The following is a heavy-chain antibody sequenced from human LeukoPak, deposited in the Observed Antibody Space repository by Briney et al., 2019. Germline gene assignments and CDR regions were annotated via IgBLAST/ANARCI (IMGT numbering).Heavy chain of an antibody. Sequence: GGSLRLSCAVSGFTFSNYAMVWVRQAPGKGLDWVSSISAGGGVTSNADSVKGRFTISRDNSKNTLYLQMNSLRTEDTAMYYCVGEVGPKQMNYWGQGTLVTVSS. V-gene: IGHV3-23*01. CDR2: ISAGGGVT. D-gene: IGHD1-26*01. J-gene: IGHJ4*02. CDR3: VGEVGPKQMNY. CDR1: GFTFSNYA.